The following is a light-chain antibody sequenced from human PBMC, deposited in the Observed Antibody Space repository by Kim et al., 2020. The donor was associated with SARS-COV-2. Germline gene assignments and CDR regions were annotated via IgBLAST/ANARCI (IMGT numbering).Light chain of an antibody. J-gene: IGLJ2*01. Sequence: LTQPASVSGSPGQSITISCTGTTTDHVSWYQQYPGKAPKLMIYDVYKWPSGVSHRFSGSKSDNTASLTISGLQADDEAAYYCSSYTRTHTLLFGGGT. CDR1: TTDH. CDR2: DVY. V-gene: IGLV2-14*02. CDR3: SSYTRTHTLL.